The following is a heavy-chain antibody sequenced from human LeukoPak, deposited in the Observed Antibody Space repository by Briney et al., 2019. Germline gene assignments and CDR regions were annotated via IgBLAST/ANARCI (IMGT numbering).Heavy chain of an antibody. D-gene: IGHD2-2*01. J-gene: IGHJ6*03. CDR2: INHSGST. V-gene: IGHV4-34*01. CDR1: GGSFSGYY. Sequence: SETLSLTCAVYGGSFSGYYWSWIRQPPGKGLEWIGEINHSGSTNYNPSLKSRVTISVDTSKNQFSLKLSSVTAADTAVYYCARPLPAASKHYYYYYYMDVWGKGTTVTVSS. CDR3: ARPLPAASKHYYYYYYMDV.